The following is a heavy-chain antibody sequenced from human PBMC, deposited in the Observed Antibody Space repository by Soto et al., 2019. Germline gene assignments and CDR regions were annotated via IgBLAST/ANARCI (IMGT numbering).Heavy chain of an antibody. Sequence: SETLSLTCTVSGGSISSYYWSWIRQPAGKGLEWIGRIYTSGSTNYNPSLKSRVTMSVDTSKNQFSLKLSSVTAADTAVYYCARDRVYYYGSGRADYYYYGMDVWGQGTTVTVSS. CDR3: ARDRVYYYGSGRADYYYYGMDV. D-gene: IGHD3-10*01. V-gene: IGHV4-4*07. CDR1: GGSISSYY. CDR2: IYTSGST. J-gene: IGHJ6*02.